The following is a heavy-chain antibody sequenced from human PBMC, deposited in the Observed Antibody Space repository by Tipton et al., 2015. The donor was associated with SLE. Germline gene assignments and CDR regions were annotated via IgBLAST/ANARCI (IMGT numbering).Heavy chain of an antibody. Sequence: LRLSCTVSGGSISSYYWSWIRQPPGKGLEWIGYIYYSGSTNYNPSLKSRVTISVDTAKNQFSLRLSSVTAADTAVYFCARHHSLLRRFDPWGQGTLVTVSS. D-gene: IGHD5-12*01. CDR2: IYYSGST. V-gene: IGHV4-59*08. J-gene: IGHJ5*02. CDR1: GGSISSYY. CDR3: ARHHSLLRRFDP.